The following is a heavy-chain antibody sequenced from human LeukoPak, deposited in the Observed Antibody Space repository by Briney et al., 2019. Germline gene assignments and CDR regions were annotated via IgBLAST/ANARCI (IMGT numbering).Heavy chain of an antibody. J-gene: IGHJ1*01. CDR3: ARLASSGWSRAKYFQH. V-gene: IGHV4-39*01. CDR2: IYYSGST. Sequence: SETLSLTCIVSSGSISSSSYYWGWIRQPPGKGLEWIGSIYYSGSTYYNPSLKGRVTISVDTSKNQFSLKLSSVTAADTAVYYCARLASSGWSRAKYFQHWGQGTLVTVSS. D-gene: IGHD6-19*01. CDR1: SGSISSSSYY.